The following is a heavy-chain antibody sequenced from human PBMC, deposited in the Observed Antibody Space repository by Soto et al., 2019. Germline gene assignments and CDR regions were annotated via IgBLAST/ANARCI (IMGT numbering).Heavy chain of an antibody. CDR3: AKDLWVTDTAMVILDY. CDR2: ISGSGGST. D-gene: IGHD5-18*01. CDR1: GFTFSSYA. Sequence: SGGSLRLSCAASGFTFSSYAMSWVRQAPGKGLEWVSAISGSGGSTYYADSVKGRFTISRDNSKNTLYLQMNSLRAEDTAVYYCAKDLWVTDTAMVILDYWGQGTLVTVSS. V-gene: IGHV3-23*01. J-gene: IGHJ4*02.